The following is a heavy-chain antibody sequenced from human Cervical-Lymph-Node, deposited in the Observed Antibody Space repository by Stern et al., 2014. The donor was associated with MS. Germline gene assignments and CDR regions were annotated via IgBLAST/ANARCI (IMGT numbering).Heavy chain of an antibody. CDR2: IYVRGHT. D-gene: IGHD3-22*01. CDR1: GVSITSSSFY. Sequence: QAQLQESGPGLVKPSQTLSLTCTVSGVSITSSSFYWTWIRQPAGKGLEWIGRIYVRGHTDYNPSLKGRVTMSLDASKNQFSLELTSVTADDTAVYYCARQAGYYDNSAYYNYWGQGTLVTVSS. V-gene: IGHV4-61*02. CDR3: ARQAGYYDNSAYYNY. J-gene: IGHJ4*02.